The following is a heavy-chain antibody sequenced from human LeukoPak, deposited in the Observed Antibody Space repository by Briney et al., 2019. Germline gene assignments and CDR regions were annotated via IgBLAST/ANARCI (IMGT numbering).Heavy chain of an antibody. J-gene: IGHJ3*02. Sequence: GGSLRLSCAASGFTFSSYAMSWVRQAPGKGLEWVSAISGSGGSTYYADSVKGRSTISRDNSKNTLYLQMNSLRTEDTAVYYCARELTYYYDSSGAFDIWGQGTMVTVSS. CDR3: ARELTYYYDSSGAFDI. CDR2: ISGSGGST. V-gene: IGHV3-23*01. CDR1: GFTFSSYA. D-gene: IGHD3-22*01.